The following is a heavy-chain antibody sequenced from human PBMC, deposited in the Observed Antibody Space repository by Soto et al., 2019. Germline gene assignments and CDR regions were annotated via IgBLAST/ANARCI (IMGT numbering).Heavy chain of an antibody. V-gene: IGHV3-53*01. J-gene: IGHJ4*02. CDR3: ARGTVTTLEY. Sequence: EVELVESGGGLIQPGGSLRLSCVASGFTVNRSYMSWVRQAPGRGLEWVSIIYSGGTTYYADSVNGRFTISRDNLKNTVFLQMDYLRAEDTAVYYCARGTVTTLEYWGQGTLVIVSS. CDR2: IYSGGTT. D-gene: IGHD4-17*01. CDR1: GFTVNRSY.